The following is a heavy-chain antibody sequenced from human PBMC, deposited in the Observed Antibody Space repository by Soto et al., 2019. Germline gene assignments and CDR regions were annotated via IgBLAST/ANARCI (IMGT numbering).Heavy chain of an antibody. CDR2: MYYSGST. CDR3: ARDRDRGYSYGYLDY. D-gene: IGHD5-18*01. Sequence: PAETLSLTCNVSGGSISSGGYYWSWIRQHTGKGLEWIGYMYYSGSTYYNPSLKSRVTISVDTSKNQFSLKLSSVTAADTAVYYCARDRDRGYSYGYLDYWGQGTLVTVSS. CDR1: GGSISSGGYY. V-gene: IGHV4-31*03. J-gene: IGHJ4*02.